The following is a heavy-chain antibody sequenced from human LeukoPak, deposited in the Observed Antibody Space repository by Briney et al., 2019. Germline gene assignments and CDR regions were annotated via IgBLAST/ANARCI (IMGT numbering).Heavy chain of an antibody. V-gene: IGHV3-23*01. Sequence: PGGSLRLSCAASGLSFSSYAMSWVRQSPGKGLEWVSAISGSGGSTYYADSVKGRFTISRDNSKNTLYLQMNSLRAEDTAVYYCAKYIVGNSDSYWGQGTLVTVSS. D-gene: IGHD1-26*01. CDR3: AKYIVGNSDSY. CDR1: GLSFSSYA. CDR2: ISGSGGST. J-gene: IGHJ4*02.